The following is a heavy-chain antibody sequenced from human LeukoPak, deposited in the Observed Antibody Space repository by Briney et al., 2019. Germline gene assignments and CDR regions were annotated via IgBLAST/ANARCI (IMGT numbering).Heavy chain of an antibody. J-gene: IGHJ4*02. Sequence: GGSLRLSRAASGFTFSSYGMHWVRQAPGKGLEWVAVIWYDGSNKYYADSVKGRFTISRDNSKNTLYLQMNSLRAEDTAVYYCAKEYSSGWSYDYWGQGTLVTVSS. CDR2: IWYDGSNK. CDR3: AKEYSSGWSYDY. D-gene: IGHD6-19*01. V-gene: IGHV3-33*06. CDR1: GFTFSSYG.